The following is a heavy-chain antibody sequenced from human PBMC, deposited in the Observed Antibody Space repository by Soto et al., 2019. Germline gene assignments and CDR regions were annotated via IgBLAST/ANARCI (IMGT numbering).Heavy chain of an antibody. Sequence: GGSLRLSCAASGFTFSSYAMSWVRQAPGKGLEWVSAISGSGGSTYYADSVKGRFTISRDNSKNTLYLQMNSLRAEDTAVYYCAKDVIAYSAPGYYYGMDVWGQGTTVTVSS. V-gene: IGHV3-23*01. D-gene: IGHD4-4*01. CDR3: AKDVIAYSAPGYYYGMDV. J-gene: IGHJ6*02. CDR2: ISGSGGST. CDR1: GFTFSSYA.